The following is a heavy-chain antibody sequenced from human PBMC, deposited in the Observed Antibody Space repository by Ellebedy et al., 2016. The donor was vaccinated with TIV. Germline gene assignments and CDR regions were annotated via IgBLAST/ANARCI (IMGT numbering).Heavy chain of an antibody. CDR3: ARMGSGSYYFSQDWFDP. J-gene: IGHJ5*02. CDR2: ISGSGTT. V-gene: IGHV3-11*04. CDR1: GFTFSDYF. D-gene: IGHD3-10*01. Sequence: GESLKISCAASGFTFSDYFMTWIRQSPGKGLEWIAYISGSGTTYYADSVRGRFTISRDNAKNSLFLQMSSLRDEDTAVYYCARMGSGSYYFSQDWFDPWGQGTLVTVSS.